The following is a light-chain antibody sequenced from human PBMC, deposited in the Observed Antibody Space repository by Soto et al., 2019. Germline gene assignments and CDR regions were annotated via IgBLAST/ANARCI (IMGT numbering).Light chain of an antibody. V-gene: IGLV2-14*01. CDR1: TSEVGGYNY. CDR2: EVS. Sequence: QYVLTQPAAGAGSPEQSITIYCTGTTSEVGGYNYVSWYQQHPGKAPKLMIYEVSNRPSGVSNRFSGSKSGTSASLAISGLQSEDEADYYCAAWDDSLNGYVFGAGTKVTVL. CDR3: AAWDDSLNGYV. J-gene: IGLJ1*01.